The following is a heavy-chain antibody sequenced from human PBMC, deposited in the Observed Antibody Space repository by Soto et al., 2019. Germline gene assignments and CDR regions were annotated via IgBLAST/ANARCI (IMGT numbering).Heavy chain of an antibody. CDR3: ARGLATLPVFAFDI. V-gene: IGHV2-5*01. CDR2: VYWNDDK. Sequence: SGPTLVNPTQTLTLTCTLSGISLSTSGVGLGWIRQTPGKALEWLALVYWNDDKHYRPSLKSRLTITKDTSKNQAILTMTNMDPVDTATYYCARGLATLPVFAFDIWGQGTEVTVSS. J-gene: IGHJ3*02. CDR1: GISLSTSGVG. D-gene: IGHD1-1*01.